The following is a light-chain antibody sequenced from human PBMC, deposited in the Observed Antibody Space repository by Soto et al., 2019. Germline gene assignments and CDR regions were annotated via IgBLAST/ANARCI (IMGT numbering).Light chain of an antibody. CDR1: SSEFGSYNL. J-gene: IGLJ1*01. Sequence: QSVLTQPASVSGSPGQSITSSCTGTSSEFGSYNLVSWYQQHPAKAPKLLIYEGTYRPSGVSYRFSGSKSGNTASLTISGLQAGDEADYYCCSYVGSTTSFVFGPGTKVTVL. V-gene: IGLV2-23*01. CDR3: CSYVGSTTSFV. CDR2: EGT.